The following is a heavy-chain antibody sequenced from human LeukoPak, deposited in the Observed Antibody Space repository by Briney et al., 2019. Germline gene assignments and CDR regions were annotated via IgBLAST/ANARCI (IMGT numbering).Heavy chain of an antibody. D-gene: IGHD1-26*01. CDR2: INPNSGGT. CDR1: GYTFTGYY. CDR3: ARSHLGEEWELLFDY. Sequence: ASVKVSCKASGYTFTGYYMHWVRQAPGQGLEWMGWINPNSGGTNYAQKFQGWVTMTRDTSISTAYMELSRLRSDDTAVYYCARSHLGEEWELLFDYWGQGTLVTVSS. V-gene: IGHV1-2*04. J-gene: IGHJ4*02.